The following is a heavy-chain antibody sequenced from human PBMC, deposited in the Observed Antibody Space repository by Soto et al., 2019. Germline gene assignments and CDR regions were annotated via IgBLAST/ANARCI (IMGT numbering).Heavy chain of an antibody. CDR1: GFTLSMSA. V-gene: IGHV3-23*01. Sequence: EVQLMESGGGLVQPGGSLRLSCAGSGFTLSMSAVSWVRQAPGKGLEWVSYISDSGDRTYYADSVKGRFTISRDRSKNTVSLQMNTLRAEDTALYYCAQDRGIIVKEGDAFDVWGQGTMVTVSS. J-gene: IGHJ3*01. CDR2: ISDSGDRT. CDR3: AQDRGIIVKEGDAFDV. D-gene: IGHD3-16*02.